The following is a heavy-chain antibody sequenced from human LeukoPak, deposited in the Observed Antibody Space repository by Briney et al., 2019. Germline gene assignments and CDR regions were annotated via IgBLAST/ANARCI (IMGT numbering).Heavy chain of an antibody. D-gene: IGHD6-19*01. V-gene: IGHV3-7*01. Sequence: GGSLRLSCAASEFTFNNYWMRWVRQAPGKGLEWVASIKPDGSEKYYVDSVKGRFTISRDNAKNSLFLQMNSLRAEDTAIFHCARDRGGSVWYNFESWGQGTLVTVSS. CDR3: ARDRGGSVWYNFES. J-gene: IGHJ4*02. CDR1: EFTFNNYW. CDR2: IKPDGSEK.